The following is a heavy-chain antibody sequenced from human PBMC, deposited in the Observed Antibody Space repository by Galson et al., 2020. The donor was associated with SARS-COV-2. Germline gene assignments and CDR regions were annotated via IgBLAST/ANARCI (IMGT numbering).Heavy chain of an antibody. D-gene: IGHD6-6*01. CDR2: IYYSGST. J-gene: IGHJ2*01. Sequence: SQTLSLTCTVSGGSISSSSYYWGWIRQPPGKGLEWIGSIYYSGSTYYNPSLKSRVTISVDTSKNQFSLKLSSVTAADTAVYYCARKSIAARLKPNYWYFDLWGRGTLVTVSS. CDR1: GGSISSSSYY. CDR3: ARKSIAARLKPNYWYFDL. V-gene: IGHV4-39*01.